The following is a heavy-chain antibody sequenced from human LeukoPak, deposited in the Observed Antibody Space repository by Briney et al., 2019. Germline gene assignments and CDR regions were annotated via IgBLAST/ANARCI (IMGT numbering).Heavy chain of an antibody. D-gene: IGHD3-3*01. V-gene: IGHV3-33*01. CDR3: ARGGVYYDFWSGYYNLDY. CDR1: GFTFSSYT. CDR2: IWYDGSNK. Sequence: PGTSLRLSCGASGFTFSSYTMPWVRQAPGKGLEWVAVIWYDGSNKYYADSVKGRFTVSRDNSKKTLYVQMNSLRAEDTAVYYCARGGVYYDFWSGYYNLDYWGQGTLVTVPS. J-gene: IGHJ4*02.